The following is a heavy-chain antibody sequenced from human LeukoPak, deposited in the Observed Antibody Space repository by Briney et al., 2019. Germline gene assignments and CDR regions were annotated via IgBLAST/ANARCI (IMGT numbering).Heavy chain of an antibody. Sequence: ASVKVSCKASGYTFTSYDINWVRQATGQGLEWMGWINPNSGNTGYAQKFQGRVTMTRNTSISTAYMELSRLRSDDTAVYYCARDGLWLGELFPTDYWGQGTLVTVSS. D-gene: IGHD3-10*01. J-gene: IGHJ4*02. CDR2: INPNSGNT. V-gene: IGHV1-8*01. CDR1: GYTFTSYD. CDR3: ARDGLWLGELFPTDY.